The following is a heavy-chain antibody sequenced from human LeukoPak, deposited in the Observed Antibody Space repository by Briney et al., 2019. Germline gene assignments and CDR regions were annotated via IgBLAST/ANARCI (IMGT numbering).Heavy chain of an antibody. Sequence: SETLSLTCAVYGGSFSGYYWSWIRQPPGKGLEWIGEINHSGSTNYNPSLKSRVTISVDTSKNQFSLKLSSVTAADTAVYYCARGRGGSYYLWGQGTLVTVSS. CDR3: ARGRGGSYYL. CDR1: GGSFSGYY. J-gene: IGHJ4*02. D-gene: IGHD1-26*01. V-gene: IGHV4-34*01. CDR2: INHSGST.